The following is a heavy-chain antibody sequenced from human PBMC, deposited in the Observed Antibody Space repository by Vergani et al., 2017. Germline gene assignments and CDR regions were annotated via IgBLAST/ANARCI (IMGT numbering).Heavy chain of an antibody. D-gene: IGHD3-10*01. CDR1: GGSMRNYY. V-gene: IGHV4-59*01. CDR2: IYSSGST. CDR3: ARVGVDEHFYYDMDV. J-gene: IGHJ6*03. Sequence: QVQLQESGPGLVKPSETLSLTCTVSGGSMRNYYWSWIRQPPGRGLEWIGYIYSSGSTKYNPSLKSRVTISVDTSKNQFSLKLSSVTAADTAVYYCARVGVDEHFYYDMDVWGKGTTVTVSS.